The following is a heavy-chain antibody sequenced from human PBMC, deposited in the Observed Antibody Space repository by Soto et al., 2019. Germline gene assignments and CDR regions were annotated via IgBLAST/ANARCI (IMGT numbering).Heavy chain of an antibody. J-gene: IGHJ4*02. CDR1: GFSLSNARMG. Sequence: QVTLKESGPVLVKPTETLTLTCTVSGFSLSNARMGVSWIRQPPGKALEWLAHIFSNDEKSYSTSLKSSLTISKDTSKSQVVLTMTNMDPVDTATYYCARIEKEYYYDSSGYFDYWGQGTLVTVSS. CDR2: IFSNDEK. D-gene: IGHD3-22*01. V-gene: IGHV2-26*01. CDR3: ARIEKEYYYDSSGYFDY.